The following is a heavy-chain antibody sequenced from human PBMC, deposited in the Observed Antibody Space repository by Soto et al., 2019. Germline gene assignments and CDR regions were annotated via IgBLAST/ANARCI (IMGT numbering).Heavy chain of an antibody. CDR1: GGSISSYY. V-gene: IGHV4-59*01. CDR3: ARDGLLYYGSGSYVHWFEP. Sequence: SETLSLTCTVSGGSISSYYWSWIRQPPGKGLEWIGYIYYSGSTNYNPSLKSRVTISVDTSKNQFSLKLSSVTAADTAVYYCARDGLLYYGSGSYVHWFEPWGQGTLVTVSS. D-gene: IGHD3-10*01. J-gene: IGHJ5*02. CDR2: IYYSGST.